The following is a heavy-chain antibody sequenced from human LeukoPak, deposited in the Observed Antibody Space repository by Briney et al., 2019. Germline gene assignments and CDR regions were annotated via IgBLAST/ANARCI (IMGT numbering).Heavy chain of an antibody. CDR1: GYTFTGYY. J-gene: IGHJ5*02. CDR3: ARVPNRYISMVRGVVQGNWFDP. Sequence: ASLKVSCKASGYTFTGYYMHWVRQAPGQGLEWMGWINPNSGGTNYAQKFHARVTMTRDTSISTAYMELSRLRSDVTAVYYCARVPNRYISMVRGVVQGNWFDPWGQGTLVAVSS. D-gene: IGHD3-10*01. V-gene: IGHV1-2*02. CDR2: INPNSGGT.